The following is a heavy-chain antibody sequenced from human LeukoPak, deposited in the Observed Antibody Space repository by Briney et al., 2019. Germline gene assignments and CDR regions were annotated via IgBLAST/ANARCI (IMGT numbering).Heavy chain of an antibody. CDR2: IRGSSGII. Sequence: GGSLRLSCAASGFSLSTYSMNWVRPAPGKGLEWVSYIRGSSGIIYYADSVKGRFTISRDNAMNSLYLQMNNLRDEDTAVYYCARETDFVWNYWGQGTLVSVSA. V-gene: IGHV3-48*02. CDR1: GFSLSTYS. J-gene: IGHJ4*02. CDR3: ARETDFVWNY. D-gene: IGHD3-16*01.